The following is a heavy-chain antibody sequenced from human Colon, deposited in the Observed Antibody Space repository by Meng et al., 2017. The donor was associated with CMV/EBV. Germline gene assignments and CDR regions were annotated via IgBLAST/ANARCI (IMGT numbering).Heavy chain of an antibody. D-gene: IGHD3-10*01. CDR1: GFTFDDYD. Sequence: GESLKISCAASGFTFDDYDMHWVRQVPGKGLEWVSSISSSSSYIYYADSVKGRFTISRDNAKNSLYLQMTSLRAEDTAVYYCARDSQEFTITNWLDPWGQGTLVTVSS. CDR3: ARDSQEFTITNWLDP. CDR2: ISSSSSYI. V-gene: IGHV3-21*01. J-gene: IGHJ5*02.